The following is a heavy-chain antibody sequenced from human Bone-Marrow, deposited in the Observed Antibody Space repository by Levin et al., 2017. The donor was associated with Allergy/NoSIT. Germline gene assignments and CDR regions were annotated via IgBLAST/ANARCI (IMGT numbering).Heavy chain of an antibody. CDR2: IRSKAYGGTT. Sequence: GESLKISCTASGFTFGDYAMSWFRQAPGKGLEWVGFIRSKAYGGTTEYAASVKGRFTISRDDSKSIAYLQMNSLKTEDTAVYYCTRTKPYYDILLGGWFDPWGQGTLVTVSS. D-gene: IGHD3-9*01. J-gene: IGHJ5*02. V-gene: IGHV3-49*03. CDR3: TRTKPYYDILLGGWFDP. CDR1: GFTFGDYA.